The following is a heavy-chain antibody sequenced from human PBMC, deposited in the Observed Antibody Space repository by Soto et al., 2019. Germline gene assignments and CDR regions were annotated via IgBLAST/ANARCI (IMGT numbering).Heavy chain of an antibody. CDR1: GFTFSSYG. CDR2: ISYDGSNK. CDR3: AKAQGGSGSWYYYYMDV. Sequence: GGSLRLSCAASGFTFSSYGMHWVRQAPGKGLEWVAVISYDGSNKYYADSVKGRFTISRDNSKNTLYLQMNSLRAEDTAVYYCAKAQGGSGSWYYYYMDVWGKGTTVTVSS. D-gene: IGHD3-10*01. J-gene: IGHJ6*03. V-gene: IGHV3-30*18.